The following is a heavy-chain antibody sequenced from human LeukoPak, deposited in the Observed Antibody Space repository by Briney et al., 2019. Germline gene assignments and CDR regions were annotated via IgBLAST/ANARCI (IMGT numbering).Heavy chain of an antibody. D-gene: IGHD6-19*01. V-gene: IGHV3-7*01. Sequence: GGSLRLSCEASGFSFSDSWMTWVRQAPGKGLEWVAHIKEDGTDKNYVDSVKGRCTISRDNAKKSLFLQMNSLRAEDTALYYCARDRGWFTFDYWGQGTLVTVSS. CDR1: GFSFSDSW. CDR3: ARDRGWFTFDY. CDR2: IKEDGTDK. J-gene: IGHJ4*02.